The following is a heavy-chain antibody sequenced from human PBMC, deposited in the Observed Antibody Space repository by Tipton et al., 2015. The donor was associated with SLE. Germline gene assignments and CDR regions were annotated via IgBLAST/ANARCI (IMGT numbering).Heavy chain of an antibody. CDR3: ARHYGGSIDY. V-gene: IGHV4-39*01. D-gene: IGHD3-16*01. J-gene: IGHJ4*02. CDR2: IFYSGST. CDR1: GGSINRNSYN. Sequence: TLSLTCFVSGGSINRNSYNWGWIRQPPGKGLEGIGSIFYSGSTNYNPSLESRLTISIDTSKNQFSLRLRSVTAADTAIYYCARHYGGSIDYWGQGTLVTVSS.